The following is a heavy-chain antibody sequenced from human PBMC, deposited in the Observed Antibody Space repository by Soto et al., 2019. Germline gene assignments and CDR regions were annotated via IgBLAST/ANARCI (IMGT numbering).Heavy chain of an antibody. CDR1: GFTFTTYA. V-gene: IGHV3-23*01. J-gene: IGHJ4*02. Sequence: GGSLRLSCAASGFTFTTYAMSWVRQAPGKGLEWVSIIVDSGTKTYYADSVRGRVTISRDNSKSTLYLQLNSLRAEDTAVYYCAKRGSRYFDYWGQGTLVTVSS. CDR3: AKRGSRYFDY. CDR2: IVDSGTKT.